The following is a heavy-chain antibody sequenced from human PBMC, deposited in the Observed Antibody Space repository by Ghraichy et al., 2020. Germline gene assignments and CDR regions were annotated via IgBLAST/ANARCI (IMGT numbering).Heavy chain of an antibody. J-gene: IGHJ4*02. CDR1: GGSFSGYY. Sequence: SETLSLTCAVYGGSFSGYYWSWIRQPPGKGLEWIGEINHSGSTNYNPSLKSRVTISVDTSKNQFSPKLSSVTAADTAVYYCARLVAAAGADLYYFDYWGQGTLVTVSS. CDR2: INHSGST. D-gene: IGHD6-13*01. V-gene: IGHV4-34*01. CDR3: ARLVAAAGADLYYFDY.